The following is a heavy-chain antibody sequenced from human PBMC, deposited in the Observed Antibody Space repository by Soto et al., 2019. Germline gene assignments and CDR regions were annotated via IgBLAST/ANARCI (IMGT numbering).Heavy chain of an antibody. CDR3: ASSYDILTGYSALDAFDI. V-gene: IGHV3-21*01. D-gene: IGHD3-9*01. CDR1: GFTFSSYS. J-gene: IGHJ3*02. Sequence: PGGSLRLSCAASGFTFSSYSMNWVRQAPGKGLEWVSSISSSSSYIYYADSVKGRFTISRDNAKNSLYLQMNSLRAEDTAVYYCASSYDILTGYSALDAFDIWGQGTMVTVS. CDR2: ISSSSSYI.